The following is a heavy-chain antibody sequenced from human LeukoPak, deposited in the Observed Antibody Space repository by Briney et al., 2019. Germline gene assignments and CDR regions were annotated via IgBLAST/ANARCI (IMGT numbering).Heavy chain of an antibody. V-gene: IGHV4-59*01. Sequence: SETLSLTCTVSGGSISSYYWSWIRQPPGRGLEWIGYIYYSGSTNYNPSLKSRVTISVDTSKNQFSLKLSSVTAADTAVYYCARGWQLAENDYWGQGTLVTVSS. CDR3: ARGWQLAENDY. D-gene: IGHD6-6*01. CDR2: IYYSGST. CDR1: GGSISSYY. J-gene: IGHJ4*02.